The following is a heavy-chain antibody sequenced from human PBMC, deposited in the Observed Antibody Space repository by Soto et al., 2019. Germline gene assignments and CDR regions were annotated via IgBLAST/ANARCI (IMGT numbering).Heavy chain of an antibody. CDR2: ISGSGGST. Sequence: HPGGSLRLSCAASGFTFSSYAMSWVRPATGKGLEWVSAISGSGGSTYYADSVKGRFTISRDNSKNTLYLQMNSLRAEDTAVYYCAKGSFSGLFTIFGQVVGWGQGTLVTVSS. CDR3: AKGSFSGLFTIFGQVVG. J-gene: IGHJ4*02. V-gene: IGHV3-23*01. D-gene: IGHD3-3*01. CDR1: GFTFSSYA.